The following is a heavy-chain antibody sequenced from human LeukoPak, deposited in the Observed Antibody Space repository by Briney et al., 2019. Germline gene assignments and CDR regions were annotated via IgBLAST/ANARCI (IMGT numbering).Heavy chain of an antibody. CDR2: MNPNSGNT. D-gene: IGHD2-15*01. CDR3: ARGRMGYCSGGGCYGFDY. Sequence: ASVKVSYKASGYTFTSHDINWVRQATGQGLEWMGWMNPNSGNTGYAQKFQGRVTITRNTSISTAYMELSSLRSEDTAVYYCARGRMGYCSGGGCYGFDYWGQGTLVTVSS. J-gene: IGHJ4*02. CDR1: GYTFTSHD. V-gene: IGHV1-8*03.